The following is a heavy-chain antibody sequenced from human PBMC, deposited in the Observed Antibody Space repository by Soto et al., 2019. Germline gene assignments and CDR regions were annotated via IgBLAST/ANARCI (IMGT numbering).Heavy chain of an antibody. D-gene: IGHD2-15*01. V-gene: IGHV4-31*03. CDR3: ARGLGYCSGGSCYPATYFDY. Sequence: QVQLQESGPGLVKPSRTLSLTCTVSGGSISSGGYYWSWIRQHPGKGLEWIGYIYYSGSTYYNPSLKSRVTISVDTSKNQFSLKLSSVTAADTAVYYCARGLGYCSGGSCYPATYFDYWGQGTLVTVSS. CDR2: IYYSGST. J-gene: IGHJ4*02. CDR1: GGSISSGGYY.